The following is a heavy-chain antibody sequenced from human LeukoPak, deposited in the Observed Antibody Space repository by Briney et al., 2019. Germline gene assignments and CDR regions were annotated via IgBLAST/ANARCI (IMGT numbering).Heavy chain of an antibody. D-gene: IGHD6-13*01. V-gene: IGHV1-2*02. CDR2: VNPKSGST. CDR1: GYTFTGNY. J-gene: IGHJ5*02. Sequence: ASVKVSCKASGYTFTGNYMHWVRQAPGQGLEWMGWVNPKSGSTNYAQKCQGRVTMTRDTSISTAYMELSRLRSDDTAVYYCVLAAAGLNWFAPWGQGTLVTVSS. CDR3: VLAAAGLNWFAP.